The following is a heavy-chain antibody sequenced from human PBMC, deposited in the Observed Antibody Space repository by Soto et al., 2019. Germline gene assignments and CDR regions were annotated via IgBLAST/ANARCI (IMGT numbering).Heavy chain of an antibody. D-gene: IGHD2-8*01. Sequence: SETLSLTCTVSGASISSYYWSWIRQPPGKGLEWIGYIHYSGSTTYNPSLKSRVSVSVDTSKNQFSLKLSSVTAADTAVYYCARGRLGLMTLDYWGQGTLVTVSS. V-gene: IGHV4-59*12. CDR2: IHYSGST. CDR1: GASISSYY. J-gene: IGHJ4*02. CDR3: ARGRLGLMTLDY.